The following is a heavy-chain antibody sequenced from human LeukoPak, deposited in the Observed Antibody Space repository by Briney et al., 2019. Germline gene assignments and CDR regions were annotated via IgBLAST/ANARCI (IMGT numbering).Heavy chain of an antibody. CDR3: ARGDYYYDSSGYGFYFDY. D-gene: IGHD3-22*01. CDR1: GGSISSYY. Sequence: SETLSLTCTVSGGSISSYYWSWIRQPPGKGLEWIGYIYYSGSTNYNPSLKSRVTISVDTSKNQFSLKLSSVTAADTAVYYCARGDYYYDSSGYGFYFDYWGQGTLATVSS. J-gene: IGHJ4*02. CDR2: IYYSGST. V-gene: IGHV4-59*01.